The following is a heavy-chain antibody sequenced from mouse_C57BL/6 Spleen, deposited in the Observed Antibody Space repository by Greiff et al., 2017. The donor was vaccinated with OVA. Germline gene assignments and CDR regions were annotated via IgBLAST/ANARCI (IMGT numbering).Heavy chain of an antibody. V-gene: IGHV5-4*01. CDR1: GFTFSSYA. CDR2: ISDGGSYT. J-gene: IGHJ2*01. D-gene: IGHD1-1*01. CDR3: ARDPTTVVATDYFDY. Sequence: EVKVVESGGGLVKPGGSLKLSCAASGFTFSSYAMSWVRQTPEKRLEWVATISDGGSYTYYPDNVKGRFTISRDNAKNNLYLQMSHLKSEDTAMYYCARDPTTVVATDYFDYWGQGTTLTVSS.